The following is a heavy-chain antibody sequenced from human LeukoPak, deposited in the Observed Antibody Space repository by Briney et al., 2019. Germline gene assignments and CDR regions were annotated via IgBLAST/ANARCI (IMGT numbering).Heavy chain of an antibody. D-gene: IGHD1-1*01. CDR2: IKSDGTTT. CDR3: GRSTLETHYFDL. CDR1: GFTFSNYG. V-gene: IGHV3-74*01. Sequence: GGSLRLSCAASGFTFSNYGMQWVRQVSGKGLVWVSRIKSDGTTTGHADFVKGRFTISRDDAKNTLYLQMTSLRVEDTAIYFCGRSTLETHYFDLWGQGTLVTVSA. J-gene: IGHJ4*02.